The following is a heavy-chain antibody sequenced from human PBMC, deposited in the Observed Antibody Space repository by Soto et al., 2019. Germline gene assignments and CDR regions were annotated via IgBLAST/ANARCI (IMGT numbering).Heavy chain of an antibody. CDR2: ITPVFGTA. CDR3: ARSLEGTTVTNWFDP. V-gene: IGHV1-69*01. CDR1: ADTFNSYS. D-gene: IGHD4-17*01. J-gene: IGHJ5*02. Sequence: QVQLVQSGAEVKKPGSSVKVSCKASADTFNSYSLSWLRQAPGQRLEWMGGITPVFGTADYAQSFEDRLTITADDSTSTVYMELSSLRSDGTAVYYCARSLEGTTVTNWFDPWGQGALVTVSS.